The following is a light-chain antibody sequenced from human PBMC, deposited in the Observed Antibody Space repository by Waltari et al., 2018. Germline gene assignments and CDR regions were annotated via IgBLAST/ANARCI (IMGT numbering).Light chain of an antibody. V-gene: IGKV1-39*01. CDR1: QSISRY. Sequence: DIQLTQSPSSLSASVGDRVTITCRASQSISRYLNWYQQEPGKAHKVLIYSASSLQTGVPSRFSGSGSGTDFTLTISSLQPEDFATYYCQQSYRAPITFGQGTRLDIK. CDR2: SAS. CDR3: QQSYRAPIT. J-gene: IGKJ5*01.